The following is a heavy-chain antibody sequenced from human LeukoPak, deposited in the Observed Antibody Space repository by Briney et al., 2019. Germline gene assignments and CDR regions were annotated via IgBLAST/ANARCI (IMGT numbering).Heavy chain of an antibody. J-gene: IGHJ4*02. CDR2: ISYDGSNK. V-gene: IGHV3-30*04. Sequence: PGGSLRLPCAASGFTFSIYAMHWVRPPPGKGLEGVAVISYDGSNKYYADSVKGRFTISSDNSKNTLYLQMNSLRAEDTAVYYCARSTATAAGSDYWGQGTLVTVSS. CDR3: ARSTATAAGSDY. CDR1: GFTFSIYA. D-gene: IGHD6-13*01.